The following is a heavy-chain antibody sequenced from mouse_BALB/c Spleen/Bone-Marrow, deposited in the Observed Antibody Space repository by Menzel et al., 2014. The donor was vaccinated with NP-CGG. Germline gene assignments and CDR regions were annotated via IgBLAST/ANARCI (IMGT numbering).Heavy chain of an antibody. CDR3: ARGGEFITSAFDY. CDR1: GFSSTSSG. J-gene: IGHJ2*01. Sequence: QVQLQQPGPGLVAPSQSLSITCTVSGFSSTSSGVHWVRQPPGKGLEWLGVIWAGGSTNYNSALMSRLSISKDNSKSQVFLKMNSLQTDDTAIYYCARGGEFITSAFDYWGQGTTLTVSS. V-gene: IGHV2-9*02. D-gene: IGHD1-2*01. CDR2: IWAGGST.